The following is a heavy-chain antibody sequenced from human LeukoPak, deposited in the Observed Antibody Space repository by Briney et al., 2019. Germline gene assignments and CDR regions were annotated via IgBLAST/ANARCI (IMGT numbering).Heavy chain of an antibody. V-gene: IGHV4-31*03. Sequence: SGTLSLTCTVSAGSINSGGYFWTWVRRHPGEGLEWIGYIWNSGNSYYNPSLSSRVIISADSSKSTFSLKLSSVTAADTAVYYCARYHCGSTYCPGVDFYGQGTLVTVSS. CDR3: ARYHCGSTYCPGVDF. D-gene: IGHD2-2*01. CDR2: IWNSGNS. CDR1: AGSINSGGYF. J-gene: IGHJ4*02.